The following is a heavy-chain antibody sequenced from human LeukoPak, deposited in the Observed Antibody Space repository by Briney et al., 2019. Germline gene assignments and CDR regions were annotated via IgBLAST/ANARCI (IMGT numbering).Heavy chain of an antibody. V-gene: IGHV4-59*01. D-gene: IGHD3-9*01. J-gene: IGHJ4*02. CDR3: ARATYYDILTGYYFDY. CDR1: GGSISSYY. CDR2: IYYSGST. Sequence: SETLSLTCTVSGGSISSYYWSWIRQPPGKGLKGIGYIYYSGSTNYNPSLESRVTISVDTSKNQFSLKLSSVTAADTAVYYCARATYYDILTGYYFDYWGQGTLVTVSS.